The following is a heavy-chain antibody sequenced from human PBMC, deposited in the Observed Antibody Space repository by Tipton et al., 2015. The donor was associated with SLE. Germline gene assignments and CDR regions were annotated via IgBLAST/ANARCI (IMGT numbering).Heavy chain of an antibody. CDR1: GFTFSDYY. Sequence: LRLSCAASGFTFSDYYGSWIRQPPGKGLEWIGEINHSGSTNYNPSLKSRVTISVDTSKNQFSLKLSSVTAADTAVYYCARGISSGWWNYWGQGNLVTVSS. V-gene: IGHV4-34*01. J-gene: IGHJ4*02. D-gene: IGHD6-19*01. CDR2: INHSGST. CDR3: ARGISSGWWNY.